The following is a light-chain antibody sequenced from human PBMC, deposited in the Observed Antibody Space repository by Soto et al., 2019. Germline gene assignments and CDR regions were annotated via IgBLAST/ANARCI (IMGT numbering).Light chain of an antibody. CDR3: QQSYSNTRRT. V-gene: IGKV1-39*01. J-gene: IGKJ1*01. CDR1: ESISIY. Sequence: DIQMTQSPSSLSASVGDRVTITCRASESISIYLNWYQQKPGKAPNLLISTASSLQSGVPSRFSGSGSGTDFTLTINSLQPEDFATYYCQQSYSNTRRTFGQGTKVEIK. CDR2: TAS.